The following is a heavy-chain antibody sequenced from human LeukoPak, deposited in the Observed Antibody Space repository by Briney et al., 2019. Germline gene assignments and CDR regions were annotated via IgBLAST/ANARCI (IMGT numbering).Heavy chain of an antibody. Sequence: GGSLRLSCAASGFTFDDYTMHWVRQAPGKGLEWVANVKQDGSEKYYVGSVKGRFTISRDNAKNSLYLQMNSLRAEDTAVYYCARGYFDFDYWGQGTLVTVSS. D-gene: IGHD3-9*01. CDR2: VKQDGSEK. V-gene: IGHV3-7*01. CDR1: GFTFDDYT. CDR3: ARGYFDFDY. J-gene: IGHJ4*02.